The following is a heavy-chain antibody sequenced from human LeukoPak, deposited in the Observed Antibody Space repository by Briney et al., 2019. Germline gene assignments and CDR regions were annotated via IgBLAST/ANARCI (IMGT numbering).Heavy chain of an antibody. CDR1: GGSVSSGSYY. CDR3: AREDELGTPVAYLDY. Sequence: PSETLSLTCTVSGGSVSSGSYYWSWIRQPPGKGLEWIGYIYYSGSTNYNPSLKSRVTISVDTSKNQFSLKLSSVTAADTAVYYCAREDELGTPVAYLDYWGQGTLVTVSS. V-gene: IGHV4-61*01. J-gene: IGHJ4*02. D-gene: IGHD7-27*01. CDR2: IYYSGST.